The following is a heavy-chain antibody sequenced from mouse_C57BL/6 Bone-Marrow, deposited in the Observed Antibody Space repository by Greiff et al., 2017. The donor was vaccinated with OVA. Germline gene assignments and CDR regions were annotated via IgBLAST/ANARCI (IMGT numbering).Heavy chain of an antibody. CDR2: ILPGSGST. CDR1: GYTFTSYW. V-gene: IGHV1-9*01. Sequence: QVQLQQPGPELVKPGASVKLSCKASGYTFTSYWIEWVKQRPGHGLEWIGEILPGSGSTNYNEKFKGKATFTADTSSNTAYMQLSSLTTEDSAIYYCARIYDYDDYYAMDYWGQGTSVTVSS. CDR3: ARIYDYDDYYAMDY. D-gene: IGHD2-4*01. J-gene: IGHJ4*01.